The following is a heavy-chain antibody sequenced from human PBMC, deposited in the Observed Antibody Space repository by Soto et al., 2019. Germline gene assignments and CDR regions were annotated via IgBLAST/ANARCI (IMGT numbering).Heavy chain of an antibody. CDR3: AKDRLRDGSSRQGFDY. Sequence: SETLSLTCSVSGVAMTYGGYSWSWIRQSPEKGLEWLGYIGHLETTYYNPSFKSRLSLSIDRTRNQFSLSLSSMTAEDTAVYYCAKDRLRDGSSRQGFDYWGQGTLVTVSS. CDR1: GVAMTYGGYS. V-gene: IGHV4-30-2*06. CDR2: IGHLETT. D-gene: IGHD6-6*01. J-gene: IGHJ4*02.